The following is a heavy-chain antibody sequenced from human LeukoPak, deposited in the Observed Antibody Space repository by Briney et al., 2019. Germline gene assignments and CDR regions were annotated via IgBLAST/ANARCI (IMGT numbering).Heavy chain of an antibody. J-gene: IGHJ4*02. Sequence: ASVKVSCKAFGYTFTRYYMHWVRQAPGQGLEWMGMINPNGGSTSYAQNFQGRVTLTSDTSTSILYMEVSSLRSEDTAVYYCARDRGYYDSSAPSYYFDYWGQGTLVTVSS. D-gene: IGHD3-22*01. V-gene: IGHV1-46*01. CDR1: GYTFTRYY. CDR2: INPNGGST. CDR3: ARDRGYYDSSAPSYYFDY.